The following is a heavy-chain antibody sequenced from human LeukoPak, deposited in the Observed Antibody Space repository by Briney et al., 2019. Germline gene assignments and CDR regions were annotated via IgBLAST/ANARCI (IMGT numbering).Heavy chain of an antibody. Sequence: PSETLSLTCTVSGGSISSYYWSWIRQPPGKGLEWIGCIYYSGSTNYNPSLKSRVTISVDTSKNQFSLKLSSVTAADTAVYYCARVDSSGWYREYYFDYWGQGTLVTVSS. D-gene: IGHD6-19*01. V-gene: IGHV4-59*01. CDR3: ARVDSSGWYREYYFDY. J-gene: IGHJ4*02. CDR1: GGSISSYY. CDR2: IYYSGST.